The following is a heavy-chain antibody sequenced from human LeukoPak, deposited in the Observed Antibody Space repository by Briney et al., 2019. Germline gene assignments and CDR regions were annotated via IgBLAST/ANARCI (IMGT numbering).Heavy chain of an antibody. CDR2: IDPIDSYI. J-gene: IGHJ4*02. CDR3: ARRRYSGYRGSYYLDY. CDR1: GYRFNTYW. D-gene: IGHD5-12*01. Sequence: GESLRISCQASGYRFNTYWITWVRPMPGKGLEWMGKIDPIDSYINYNPSFQGHVTMSVDKSINTAYLQWSSLKASDTAMYYCARRRYSGYRGSYYLDYWGQGALVIVSS. V-gene: IGHV5-10-1*01.